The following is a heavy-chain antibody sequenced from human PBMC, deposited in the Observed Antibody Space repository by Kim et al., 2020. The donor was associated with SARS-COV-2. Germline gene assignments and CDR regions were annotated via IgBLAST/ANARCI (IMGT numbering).Heavy chain of an antibody. V-gene: IGHV4-59*01. CDR2: IYYSGST. CDR3: ARGGDYGDVIRFDP. D-gene: IGHD4-17*01. CDR1: GGSISSYY. J-gene: IGHJ5*02. Sequence: SETLSLTCTVSGGSISSYYWNWIRQPPGKGLEWIGYIYYSGSTNYNPSLKSRVTISVDTSKNQFSLRLSSVTAADTPGYYCARGGDYGDVIRFDPWGQG.